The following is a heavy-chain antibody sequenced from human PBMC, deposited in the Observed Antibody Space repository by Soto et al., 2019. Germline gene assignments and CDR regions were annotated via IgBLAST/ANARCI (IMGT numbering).Heavy chain of an antibody. CDR2: IIPLFGTP. V-gene: IGHV1-69*01. CDR3: ARVSPSTCGGGNCYRLDSYFDS. CDR1: GVTFSTSG. D-gene: IGHD2-21*01. J-gene: IGHJ4*02. Sequence: QVQLVQSGAEVKKPGSSLKVSCKTSGVTFSTSGISWVRQGPGQGLEWMGGIIPLFGTPKYARKFQGRVSITADDSATTTYLELSGLSSDDTAIYYCARVSPSTCGGGNCYRLDSYFDSWGPSSQVVVSS.